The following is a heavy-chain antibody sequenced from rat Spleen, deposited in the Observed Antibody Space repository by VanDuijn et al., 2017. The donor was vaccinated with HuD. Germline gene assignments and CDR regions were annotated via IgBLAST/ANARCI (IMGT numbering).Heavy chain of an antibody. CDR1: GFSLTSYT. Sequence: QVQLKESGPGLVQPSQTLSLTCTVSGFSLTSYTVSWVRQPPGKGLEWIAVISSGGSTYYNSALKSRLSISRDTSKSQVFLKMNSLQTEDTAMYFCARGGFWGQGVMVTVSS. V-gene: IGHV2-6*01. J-gene: IGHJ2*01. CDR2: ISSGGST. D-gene: IGHD4-4*01. CDR3: ARGGF.